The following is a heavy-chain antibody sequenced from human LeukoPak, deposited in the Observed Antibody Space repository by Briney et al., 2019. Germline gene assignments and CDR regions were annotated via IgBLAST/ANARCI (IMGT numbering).Heavy chain of an antibody. D-gene: IGHD1-26*01. CDR1: GLTFSSYE. V-gene: IGHV3-48*03. CDR2: ISSSGSTI. CDR3: ARERGSFVDY. J-gene: IGHJ4*02. Sequence: GGSLRLSCAASGLTFSSYEMNWVRQAPGKGLEWVSYISSSGSTIYYADSVKGRFTISRDNAKNSLYLQMNILRAEDTAVYYCARERGSFVDYWGQGTLVTVSS.